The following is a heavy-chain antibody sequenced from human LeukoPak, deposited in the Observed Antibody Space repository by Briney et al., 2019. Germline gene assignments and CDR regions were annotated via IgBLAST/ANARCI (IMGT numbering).Heavy chain of an antibody. J-gene: IGHJ4*02. CDR1: GGSISSYNYY. D-gene: IGHD6-19*01. V-gene: IGHV4-39*07. CDR2: IYHSGST. CDR3: ARDLPTAVAGTDY. Sequence: TSETLSLTCTVSGGSISSYNYYWGWIRQPPGKGLEWIGSIYHSGSTYYNPSLKSRVTISVDTSKNQFSLKLSSVTAADTAVYYCARDLPTAVAGTDYWGQGTLVTVSS.